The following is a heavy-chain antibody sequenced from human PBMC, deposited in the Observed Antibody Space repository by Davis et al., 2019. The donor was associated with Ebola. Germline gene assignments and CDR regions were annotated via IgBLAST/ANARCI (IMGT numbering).Heavy chain of an antibody. D-gene: IGHD3-10*01. J-gene: IGHJ5*02. V-gene: IGHV1-2*06. CDR3: ARGTLVDYYRISLEP. CDR1: GYTFSDYY. Sequence: ASVKVSCKASGYTFSDYYTHWVRQAPGQGLEWMGRINPYSGVTNCAQKFQGRVSMTRDTSISTAYMELSRLTSDDTAVYYCARGTLVDYYRISLEPWGQGTLVTVSS. CDR2: INPYSGVT.